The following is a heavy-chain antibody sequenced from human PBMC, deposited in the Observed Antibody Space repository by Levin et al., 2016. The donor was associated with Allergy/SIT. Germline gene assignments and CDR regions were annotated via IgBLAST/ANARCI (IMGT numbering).Heavy chain of an antibody. V-gene: IGHV3-21*01. D-gene: IGHD6-19*01. CDR2: ISSTSSHI. J-gene: IGHJ4*02. Sequence: WIRQPPGKGLEWVSSISSTSSHIYYAGSVKGRFTISRDNAKNSLYLHMNSLSADDTAIYYCARGPTSVAGRGQYYFAYWGQGTLVTVSS. CDR3: ARGPTSVAGRGQYYFAY.